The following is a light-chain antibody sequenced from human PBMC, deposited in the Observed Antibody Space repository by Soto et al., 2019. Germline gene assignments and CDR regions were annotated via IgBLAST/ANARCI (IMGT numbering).Light chain of an antibody. CDR1: QSVSNY. V-gene: IGKV3-11*01. CDR3: QQYNSYSPYT. J-gene: IGKJ2*01. Sequence: EIVLTQSPATLSLSPGERATLSCRASQSVSNYLAWYQQKPGQAPRLLIYAASDRATGIPARFSGSGSGTDFTLTISSLEPEDFGIFSCQQYNSYSPYTFGQGTNLEIK. CDR2: AAS.